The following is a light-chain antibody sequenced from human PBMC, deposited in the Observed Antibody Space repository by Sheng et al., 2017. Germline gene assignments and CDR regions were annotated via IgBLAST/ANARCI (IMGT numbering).Light chain of an antibody. CDR2: GAS. CDR3: QQYNNWPRT. Sequence: EIVLTQSPGTLSLSPGERVTLSCRASQSVSSNLAWYQQKPGQAPRLFIYGASTRATGIPARFSGSGSGTEFTLTISSLQSEDFAVYYCQQYNNWPRTFGQGTKVEIK. V-gene: IGKV3-15*01. J-gene: IGKJ1*01. CDR1: QSVSSN.